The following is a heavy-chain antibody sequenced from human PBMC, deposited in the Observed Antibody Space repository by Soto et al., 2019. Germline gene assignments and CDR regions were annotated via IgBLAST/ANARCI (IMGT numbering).Heavy chain of an antibody. D-gene: IGHD3-16*02. Sequence: EVQLVASGGVLVQPGGSLRLSCVASGFTFGDFWMSWLRQAPGRGLEWVANIKNDGNEKYYVGSVKGRFVISRDNTRNSLYLQMNSLRAEDTAVYSCARGHWSNPLGGQGTLVTVSS. CDR1: GFTFGDFW. CDR2: IKNDGNEK. V-gene: IGHV3-7*01. CDR3: ARGHWSNPL. J-gene: IGHJ4*02.